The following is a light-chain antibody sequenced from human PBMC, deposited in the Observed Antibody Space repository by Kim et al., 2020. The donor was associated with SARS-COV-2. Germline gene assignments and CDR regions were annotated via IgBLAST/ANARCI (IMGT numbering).Light chain of an antibody. V-gene: IGKV4-1*01. CDR2: WAS. CDR1: QSVLYSSNNKNY. Sequence: DIVMTQSPDSLAVSLGERATIKCKSSQSVLYSSNNKNYLAWYQQKPGQPPKLLIYWASTRESGVPGRFSGSGSGTDFTLTISSLQAEDVAVYYCQQYYSTPITFGPGTKVDIK. CDR3: QQYYSTPIT. J-gene: IGKJ3*01.